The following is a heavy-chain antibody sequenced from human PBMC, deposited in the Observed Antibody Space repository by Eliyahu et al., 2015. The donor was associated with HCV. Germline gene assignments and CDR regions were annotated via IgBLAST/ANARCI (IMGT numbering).Heavy chain of an antibody. Sequence: QVQLHQWGAGLLKPSETLSLTCAVYGGSFSDYFWTWVRQPPGKGLEWIGEINHGGSTNYSPSLKSRVTISVDTSKNQFSLKLSSVTAADTAVYYCASNPFGRGYLNEDYWGHGTLVTVSS. D-gene: IGHD1-1*01. J-gene: IGHJ4*01. CDR3: ASNPFGRGYLNEDY. V-gene: IGHV4-34*01. CDR1: GGSFSDYF. CDR2: INHGGST.